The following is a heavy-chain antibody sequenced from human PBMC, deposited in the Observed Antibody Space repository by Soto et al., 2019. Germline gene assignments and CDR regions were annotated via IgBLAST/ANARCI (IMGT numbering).Heavy chain of an antibody. V-gene: IGHV4-59*12. Sequence: PSETLSLTCTVSGGSISSYYWSWIRQPPGKGLEWIGYIYYSGSTNYNPSLKSRVTISVDTSKNQFSLKLSSVTAEDTAVYYCTRDWVQVAPPPTDAFDYWGQGTLVAVSS. CDR2: IYYSGST. D-gene: IGHD1-26*01. J-gene: IGHJ4*02. CDR3: TRDWVQVAPPPTDAFDY. CDR1: GGSISSYY.